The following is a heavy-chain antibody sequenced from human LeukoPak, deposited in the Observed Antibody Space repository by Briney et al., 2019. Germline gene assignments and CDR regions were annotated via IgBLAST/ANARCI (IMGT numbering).Heavy chain of an antibody. CDR2: IYSGGST. Sequence: GGSLRLSCAASGFTVSSNYMSGVRQAPGQGLDWVSVIYSGGSTYYADSVKGRFTISRDNSKNTLYLQMNSLRAEDTAVYYCASGSGSYRTPYYYMDVWGTGTTVTVSS. CDR3: ASGSGSYRTPYYYMDV. J-gene: IGHJ6*03. V-gene: IGHV3-53*01. D-gene: IGHD3-10*01. CDR1: GFTVSSNY.